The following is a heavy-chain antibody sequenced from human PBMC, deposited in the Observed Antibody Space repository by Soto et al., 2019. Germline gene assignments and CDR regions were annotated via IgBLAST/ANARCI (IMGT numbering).Heavy chain of an antibody. J-gene: IGHJ3*02. CDR3: ATDFRKSWSGGRCYFGGWSFDI. D-gene: IGHD2-15*01. CDR1: GYTLTELS. CDR2: FDPEDGET. V-gene: IGHV1-24*01. Sequence: ASVKVSCKVSGYTLTELSMHWVRQAPGKGLEWMGGFDPEDGETIYAQKYQGRVTMTEDTSTDTAYMELSSLRSEDTAVYYCATDFRKSWSGGRCYFGGWSFDIWGKGKMVTVSS.